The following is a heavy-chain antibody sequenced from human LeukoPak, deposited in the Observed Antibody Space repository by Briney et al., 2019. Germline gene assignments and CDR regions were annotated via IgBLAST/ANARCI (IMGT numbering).Heavy chain of an antibody. CDR1: GFTFSSYW. V-gene: IGHV3-74*01. J-gene: IGHJ4*02. CDR2: INSDGSST. CDR3: ARSRSYALRFLEWLLSPLDY. D-gene: IGHD3-3*01. Sequence: GGSLRLSCAASGFTFSSYWMHWVRQAPGKGLVWVSRINSDGSSTSYADSVKGRFTISRDNAKNTLYLQMNSLRAEDTAVYYCARSRSYALRFLEWLLSPLDYWGQGTLVTVSS.